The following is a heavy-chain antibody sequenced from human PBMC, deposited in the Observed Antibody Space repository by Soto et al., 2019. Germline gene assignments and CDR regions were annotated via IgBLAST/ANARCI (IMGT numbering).Heavy chain of an antibody. V-gene: IGHV2-26*01. CDR3: ARRNSGYDPLLDY. Sequence: QVTLKESGPVLVKPTETLTLTCTVSGFSLDNVRMGVTWIRQPPGKALEWLAHLFGSDEKAYNTSLKSRLTISKDTSKSQVVLTMTDMDPVDTATYYFARRNSGYDPLLDYWGQGTLVTVSS. CDR2: LFGSDEK. J-gene: IGHJ4*02. CDR1: GFSLDNVRMG. D-gene: IGHD5-12*01.